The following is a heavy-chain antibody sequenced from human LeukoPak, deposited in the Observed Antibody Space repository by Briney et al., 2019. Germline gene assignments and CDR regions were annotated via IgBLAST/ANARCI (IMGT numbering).Heavy chain of an antibody. Sequence: ASVKVSCKASGGTFSSYAIRWVRQAPGQGLEWMGGIIPIFGTANYAQKFQGRVTITPDKSTSTAYMELSSLRSEDTAVYYCARARGYSYGLSYWGQGTLVTVSS. D-gene: IGHD5-18*01. CDR3: ARARGYSYGLSY. J-gene: IGHJ4*02. V-gene: IGHV1-69*06. CDR2: IIPIFGTA. CDR1: GGTFSSYA.